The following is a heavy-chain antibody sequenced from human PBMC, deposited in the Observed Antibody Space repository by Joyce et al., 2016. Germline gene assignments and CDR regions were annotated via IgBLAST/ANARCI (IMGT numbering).Heavy chain of an antibody. CDR1: GFTFSSYW. J-gene: IGHJ6*02. Sequence: EVQLVESGGGLIQPGGSLRLSCAASGFTFSSYWMHWVRQAPGKGLVRVSRINSVDGRTTYADSVKDRFTISRDNAKNTLYLQMNSLRAEDTAIYFCARGYSYGMDVWGQGTTVTVSS. CDR3: ARGYSYGMDV. CDR2: INSVDGRT. V-gene: IGHV3-74*01.